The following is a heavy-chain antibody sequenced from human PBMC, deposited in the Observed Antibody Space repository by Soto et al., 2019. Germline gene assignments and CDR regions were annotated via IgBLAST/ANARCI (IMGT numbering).Heavy chain of an antibody. Sequence: QVQLVQSGAEVKKPGASVKVSCKASGYTFTSYGISWVRQAPGQGLEWMGWISAYNGNTNYAQKLQGRVTMTTDTSTSTAYRELRSLRSDDTAVYYCARDIVEWNYYYYGMDVWGQGTTVTVSS. CDR3: ARDIVEWNYYYYGMDV. J-gene: IGHJ6*02. V-gene: IGHV1-18*01. CDR1: GYTFTSYG. D-gene: IGHD3-3*01. CDR2: ISAYNGNT.